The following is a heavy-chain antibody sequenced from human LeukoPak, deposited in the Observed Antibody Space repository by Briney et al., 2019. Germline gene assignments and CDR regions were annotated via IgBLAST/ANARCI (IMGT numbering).Heavy chain of an antibody. V-gene: IGHV4-61*08. Sequence: SETLSLTCTVSGGSISSGGYYWSWIRQHPGKGLEWIGYIYYSGSTNYNPSLKSRVTISVDTSKNQFSLKLSSVTAADTAVYYCARVSPMIGSSRLEALLPGTFDIWGQGTMVTVSS. D-gene: IGHD3-22*01. CDR1: GGSISSGGYY. CDR3: ARVSPMIGSSRLEALLPGTFDI. CDR2: IYYSGST. J-gene: IGHJ3*02.